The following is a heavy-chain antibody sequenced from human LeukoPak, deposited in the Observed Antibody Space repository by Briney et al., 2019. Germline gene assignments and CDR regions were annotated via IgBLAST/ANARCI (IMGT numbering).Heavy chain of an antibody. CDR1: GFTFSDSA. CDR3: TRRGYYYDSSEEI. V-gene: IGHV3-73*01. Sequence: GSLRLSCAAPGFTFSDSAMHWVRQASGKGLEWVGRFRRKANSYATEYAWTVEGRFTISREDSKNTATLKKNSLKTEDSPAYYCTRRGYYYDSSEEIWGQGTRVTVSS. CDR2: FRRKANSYAT. D-gene: IGHD3-22*01. J-gene: IGHJ3*02.